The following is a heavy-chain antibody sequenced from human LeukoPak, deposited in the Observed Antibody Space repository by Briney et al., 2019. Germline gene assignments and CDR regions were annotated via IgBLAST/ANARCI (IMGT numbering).Heavy chain of an antibody. Sequence: SETLSLTCAVSGGSFGGYYWTWIRQPPGKGLEWIGEINHSGGANYNPSLKSRVTISLDTSKNQFSLKLSSVTAADTALYYCARGQGTVTTHWGQGTLVTVSS. D-gene: IGHD4-17*01. CDR3: ARGQGTVTTH. V-gene: IGHV4-34*01. CDR1: GGSFGGYY. J-gene: IGHJ4*02. CDR2: INHSGGA.